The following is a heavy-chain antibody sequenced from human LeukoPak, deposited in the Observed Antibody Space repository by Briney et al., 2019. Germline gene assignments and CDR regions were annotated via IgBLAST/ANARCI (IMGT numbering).Heavy chain of an antibody. CDR3: ARRYYDSSGYLFDP. CDR2: IWYDGSNK. D-gene: IGHD3-22*01. CDR1: GFTFSSYG. V-gene: IGHV3-33*01. Sequence: GGSLRLSCAAFGFTFSSYGMHWVRLAPGKGLEWVAVIWYDGSNKYYADSVKGRFTISRDNSKNTLYLQMNSLRAEDTAVYYCARRYYDSSGYLFDPWGQGTLVTVSS. J-gene: IGHJ5*02.